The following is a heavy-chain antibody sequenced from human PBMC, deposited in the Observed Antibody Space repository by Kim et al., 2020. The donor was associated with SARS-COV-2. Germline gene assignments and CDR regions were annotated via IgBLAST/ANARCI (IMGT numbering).Heavy chain of an antibody. CDR1: GFTFSSYS. CDR3: ARDFSVDYGDYVGDY. CDR2: ISSSSSYI. V-gene: IGHV3-21*01. D-gene: IGHD4-17*01. Sequence: GGSLRLSCAASGFTFSSYSMNWVRQAPGKGLEWVSSISSSSSYIYYADSVKGRFTISRDNAKNSLYLQMNSLRAEDTAVYYCARDFSVDYGDYVGDYWGQGTLVTVSS. J-gene: IGHJ4*02.